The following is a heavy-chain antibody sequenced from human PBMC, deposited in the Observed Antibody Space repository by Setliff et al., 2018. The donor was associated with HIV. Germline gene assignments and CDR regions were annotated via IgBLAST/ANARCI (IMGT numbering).Heavy chain of an antibody. CDR1: GGSFSGYY. J-gene: IGHJ6*03. CDR3: ARAIPAAVNYFDV. V-gene: IGHV4-34*01. CDR2: INHSGSI. Sequence: SETLSLTCAVYGGSFSGYYWSWIRQPPGKGLEWIGEINHSGSINYNPSLKSRVTISVDSSKSQFSLKLSSVTAADTAVYYCARAIPAAVNYFDVWGKGTTVTVSS. D-gene: IGHD6-13*01.